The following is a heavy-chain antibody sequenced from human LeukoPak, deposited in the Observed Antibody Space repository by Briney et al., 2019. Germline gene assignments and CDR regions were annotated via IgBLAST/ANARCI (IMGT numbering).Heavy chain of an antibody. J-gene: IGHJ1*01. CDR1: RYMFTGFH. Sequence: ASVKVSCRASRYMFTGFHFHWVRQAPGRGLEWMGRINADSGGTDFAQKLQGRITMTRDTSVSTTYVELTGLISDDTAIYYCARQADYLDNSGHYYVGGLNPWGRGTLVTVSS. CDR2: INADSGGT. D-gene: IGHD3-22*01. V-gene: IGHV1-2*06. CDR3: ARQADYLDNSGHYYVGGLNP.